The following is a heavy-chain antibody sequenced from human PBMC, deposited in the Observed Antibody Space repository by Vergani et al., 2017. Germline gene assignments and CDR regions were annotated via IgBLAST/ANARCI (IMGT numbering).Heavy chain of an antibody. V-gene: IGHV4-30-4*01. D-gene: IGHD3-9*01. CDR2: IYYSGST. CDR1: GGSISSGDYY. CDR3: ASELRYFDWSSSGALDI. Sequence: QVQLQESGPGLVKPSQTLSLTCTVSGGSISSGDYYWSWIRQPPGKGLEWIGYIYYSGSTYYNPSLKSRVTISVDTSKNQFSLKLSSVTAADTAVYYCASELRYFDWSSSGALDIWGQGTMVTVSS. J-gene: IGHJ3*02.